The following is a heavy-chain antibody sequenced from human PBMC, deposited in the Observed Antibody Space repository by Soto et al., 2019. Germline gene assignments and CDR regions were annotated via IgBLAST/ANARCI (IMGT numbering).Heavy chain of an antibody. J-gene: IGHJ4*02. V-gene: IGHV3-23*01. D-gene: IGHD3-9*01. Sequence: GGSLRLSCAASGFTFSSYAMSWVRQAPGKGLEWVSAISGSGGSTYYADSVKGRFTISRDNSKNTLYLQMNSLRAEDTAVYYCAKGPPLYYDILTGFDYWGQGTLVTVSS. CDR2: ISGSGGST. CDR3: AKGPPLYYDILTGFDY. CDR1: GFTFSSYA.